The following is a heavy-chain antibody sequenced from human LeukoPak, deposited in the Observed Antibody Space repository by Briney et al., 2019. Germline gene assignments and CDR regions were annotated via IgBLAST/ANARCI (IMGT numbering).Heavy chain of an antibody. V-gene: IGHV3-7*01. J-gene: IGHJ6*03. CDR2: IKQDGSEK. CDR3: ARDGAGMDV. CDR1: GFTFSSYW. Sequence: GGSLRLSCAASGFTFSSYWMTWVRQAPGKGLEWVANIKQDGSEKYYVDSVKGRFTISRDSAKNSLFLQMDSLRAEDTAVYYCARDGAGMDVWGKGTTVTVSS. D-gene: IGHD3-10*01.